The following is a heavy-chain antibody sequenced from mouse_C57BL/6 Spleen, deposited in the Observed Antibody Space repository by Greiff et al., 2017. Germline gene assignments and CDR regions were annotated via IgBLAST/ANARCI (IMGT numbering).Heavy chain of an antibody. CDR1: GFTFSDYY. CDR3: ARGDWDDAMDY. V-gene: IGHV5-16*01. Sequence: DVMLVESEGGLVQPGSSMKLSCTASGFTFSDYYMAWVRQVPEKGLEWVANINYDGSSTYYLDSLKSRFILSRDNAKNILYLQISSLKSEDTATYYCARGDWDDAMDYWGQGTSVTVSS. D-gene: IGHD4-1*01. CDR2: INYDGSST. J-gene: IGHJ4*01.